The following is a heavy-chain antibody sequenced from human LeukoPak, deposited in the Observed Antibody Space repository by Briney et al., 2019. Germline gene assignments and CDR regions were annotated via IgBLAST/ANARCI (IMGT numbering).Heavy chain of an antibody. V-gene: IGHV3-20*04. D-gene: IGHD6-13*01. Sequence: PGGSLRLSCAASGFTFDDYGMSWVRQAPGKGLEWVSGINWNGGSTGYADSVKGRFTISRDNAKNSLYLQMNSLRAEDTAVYYCARGIAATGTSHLDYWGQGTLVTVSS. CDR3: ARGIAATGTSHLDY. J-gene: IGHJ4*02. CDR2: INWNGGST. CDR1: GFTFDDYG.